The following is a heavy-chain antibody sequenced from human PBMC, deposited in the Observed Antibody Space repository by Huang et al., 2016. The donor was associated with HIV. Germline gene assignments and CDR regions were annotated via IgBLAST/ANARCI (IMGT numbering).Heavy chain of an antibody. CDR1: GGSISSHH. V-gene: IGHV4-59*11. CDR3: ARVARGPNWYFDL. D-gene: IGHD2-15*01. J-gene: IGHJ2*01. Sequence: QVLVQESGPGLAKPSETLSLTCTVSGGSISSHHWSWIRQAPGKGLAWIGTMFYSGSTKSNPSLKSRVTISVDTSKNQSSLRLASVTAADSAVYFCARVARGPNWYFDLWGRGTLVTVSS. CDR2: MFYSGST.